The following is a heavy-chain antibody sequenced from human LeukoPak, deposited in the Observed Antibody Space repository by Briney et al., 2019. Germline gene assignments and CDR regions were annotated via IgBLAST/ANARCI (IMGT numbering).Heavy chain of an antibody. CDR1: GYTFTGYY. CDR3: ARDCREEYYFDY. D-gene: IGHD1-26*01. Sequence: ASVKVSCKASGYTFTGYYMHWVRQAPGQGLEWMGWINPSGGSTSYAQKFQGRVTMTRDTSTSTVYMELSSLRSEDTAVYYCARDCREEYYFDYWGQGTLVTVSS. J-gene: IGHJ4*02. V-gene: IGHV1-46*01. CDR2: INPSGGST.